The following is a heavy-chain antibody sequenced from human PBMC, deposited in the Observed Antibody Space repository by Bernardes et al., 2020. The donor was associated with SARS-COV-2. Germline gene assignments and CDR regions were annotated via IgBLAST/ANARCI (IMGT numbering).Heavy chain of an antibody. J-gene: IGHJ4*02. CDR1: GRSRSTTGVG. D-gene: IGHD3-22*01. V-gene: IGHV2-5*02. CDR2: IYWDDDK. CDR3: AHENYTSSEDPFDY. Sequence: SGPTLVKPKQHLTLTCTLSGRSRSTTGVGVRWIRQPPGTALECLPRIYWDDDKRYSPSLKSRLTITKDTSNNQVVFTMTNMDPVDTATYYCAHENYTSSEDPFDYCGQGALVTVYS.